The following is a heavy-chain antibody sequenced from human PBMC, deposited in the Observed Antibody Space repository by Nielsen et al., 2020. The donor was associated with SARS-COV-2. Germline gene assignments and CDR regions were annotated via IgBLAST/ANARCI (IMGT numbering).Heavy chain of an antibody. CDR3: ARTGAHCSSTSCYLDPFDY. Sequence: GESLKISCAASGFTFSSYAMSWVRQAPGKGLEWVSSISSSSYIYYADSVKGRFTISRDNAKNSLYLQMNSLRAEDTAVYYCARTGAHCSSTSCYLDPFDYWGQGTLVTVSS. D-gene: IGHD2-2*01. J-gene: IGHJ4*02. CDR2: ISSSSYI. V-gene: IGHV3-21*04. CDR1: GFTFSSYA.